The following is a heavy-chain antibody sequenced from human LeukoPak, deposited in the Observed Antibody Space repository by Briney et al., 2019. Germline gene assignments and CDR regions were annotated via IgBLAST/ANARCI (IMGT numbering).Heavy chain of an antibody. Sequence: GRSLRLSCAASGFTFDDYAMHWVRQARGKGLEWVSGISWNSGSIGYADSVKGRFTISRDNAKNSLYLQMNSLRAEDTALYYCAKDMVLLSDETNPFDYWGQGTLVTVSS. D-gene: IGHD3-10*01. V-gene: IGHV3-9*01. CDR1: GFTFDDYA. CDR2: ISWNSGSI. J-gene: IGHJ4*02. CDR3: AKDMVLLSDETNPFDY.